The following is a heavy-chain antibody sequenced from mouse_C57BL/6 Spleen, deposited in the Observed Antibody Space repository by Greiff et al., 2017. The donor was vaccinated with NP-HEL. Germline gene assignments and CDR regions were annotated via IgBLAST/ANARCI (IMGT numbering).Heavy chain of an antibody. CDR2: IDPANGNT. CDR3: ARNGYGSSPYYAMDY. J-gene: IGHJ4*01. Sequence: QVVESVAELVRPGASVKLSCTASGFNIKNTYMHWVKQRPEQGLEWIGRIDPANGNTKYAPKFQGKAAITADTSSNTAYLQLSSLTSEDTAIYYCARNGYGSSPYYAMDYWGQGTSVTVSS. V-gene: IGHV14-3*01. D-gene: IGHD1-1*01. CDR1: GFNIKNTY.